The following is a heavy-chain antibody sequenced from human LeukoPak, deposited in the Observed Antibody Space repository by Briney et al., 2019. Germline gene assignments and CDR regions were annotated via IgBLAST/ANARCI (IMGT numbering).Heavy chain of an antibody. CDR1: GFTFDDYA. CDR3: ASHYDILTGYEQASFDY. CDR2: ISWNSGSI. J-gene: IGHJ4*02. D-gene: IGHD3-9*01. Sequence: GGSLRLSCEASGFTFDDYAMHWVRQAPGKGLEWVSSISWNSGSIGYADSVKGRFTISRDNAKNSLYLQMNSLRAEDTAVYYCASHYDILTGYEQASFDYWGQGTLVTVSS. V-gene: IGHV3-9*01.